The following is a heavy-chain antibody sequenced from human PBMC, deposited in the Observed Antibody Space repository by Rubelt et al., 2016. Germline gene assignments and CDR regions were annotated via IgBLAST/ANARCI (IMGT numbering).Heavy chain of an antibody. Sequence: QVQLVQSGAEVKKPGSSVKVSCKASGGTFSSYAISWVRQAPGQGLEWMGGIIPIFGTANYAQKFQGRVTITADESTSTAYMERSSLRSEDTAVYYCARGGAAAADDNDAFDIWGQGTMVTVSS. CDR1: GGTFSSYA. D-gene: IGHD6-13*01. CDR2: IIPIFGTA. J-gene: IGHJ3*02. CDR3: ARGGAAAADDNDAFDI. V-gene: IGHV1-69*01.